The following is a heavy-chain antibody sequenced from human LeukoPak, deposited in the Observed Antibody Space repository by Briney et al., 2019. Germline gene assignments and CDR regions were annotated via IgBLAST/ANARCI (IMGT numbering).Heavy chain of an antibody. Sequence: GASVKVSCKASGYTFTSYYMHWVRQAPGQGLEWMGVISPSGGSTTHAQKFRGRLTMTRDMSTSTVYMELSSLRSEDTAVYYCARGRGSGTYYLDYWGQGTLVTVSS. V-gene: IGHV1-46*01. CDR1: GYTFTSYY. D-gene: IGHD3-10*01. CDR3: ARGRGSGTYYLDY. J-gene: IGHJ4*02. CDR2: ISPSGGST.